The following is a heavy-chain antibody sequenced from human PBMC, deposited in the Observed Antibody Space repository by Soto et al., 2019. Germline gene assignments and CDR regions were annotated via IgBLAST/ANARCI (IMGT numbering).Heavy chain of an antibody. Sequence: ASATVSCKASGYTFTSYGISWVRQATGKGHEWMGWMNPNSGNTGYAQKFQGRVTMTRNTSISTAYMELSSLRSEDTAVYYCARTLGGSSPNQYYYYYYGMDVWGQGTTVTVSS. CDR3: ARTLGGSSPNQYYYYYYGMDV. D-gene: IGHD2-15*01. CDR2: MNPNSGNT. CDR1: GYTFTSYG. J-gene: IGHJ6*02. V-gene: IGHV1-8*01.